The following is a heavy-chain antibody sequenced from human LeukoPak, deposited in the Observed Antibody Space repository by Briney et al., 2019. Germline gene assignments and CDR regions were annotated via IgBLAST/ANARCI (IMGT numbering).Heavy chain of an antibody. V-gene: IGHV3-23*01. J-gene: IGHJ4*02. D-gene: IGHD1-1*01. CDR3: ARDGGTY. CDR2: ISGSGDSI. CDR1: GFTFSNYA. Sequence: GGSLRLSCAASGFTFSNYAMSWVRQTPGEGLEWVSAISGSGDSIYYADSVKGRFTISRDNSKNTLYLRMNSLRAEDTAVYYCARDGGTYWGQGTLVTVSS.